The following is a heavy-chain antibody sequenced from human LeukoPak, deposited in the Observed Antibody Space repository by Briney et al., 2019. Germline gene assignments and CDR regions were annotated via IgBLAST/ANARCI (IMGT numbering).Heavy chain of an antibody. J-gene: IGHJ4*02. CDR3: AREGGGSSWYLFDY. CDR2: IHHSGIT. D-gene: IGHD6-13*01. Sequence: SETLSLTCSVSGYSISSGYYWGWIRQAPGKGLEWIGSIHHSGITYYNPSLKSRVAISVDTSKNQFSLKLNSVTAADTAVYYCAREGGGSSWYLFDYWGQGTLVTVSS. V-gene: IGHV4-38-2*02. CDR1: GYSISSGYY.